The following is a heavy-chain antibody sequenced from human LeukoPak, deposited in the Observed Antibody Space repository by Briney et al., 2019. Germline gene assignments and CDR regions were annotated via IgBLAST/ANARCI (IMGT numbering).Heavy chain of an antibody. CDR1: GFPFSSYA. V-gene: IGHV3-23*01. CDR2: IAGSDGFT. J-gene: IGHJ4*02. CDR3: VRSLDY. Sequence: GGSLRLSCAASGFPFSSYAMNWVRQAPGKGLEWVSVIAGSDGFTQYADSVKGRFTISRDNSKNTVYLQMNRLRVEDTALYYCVRSLDYWGQGTLVTVSS.